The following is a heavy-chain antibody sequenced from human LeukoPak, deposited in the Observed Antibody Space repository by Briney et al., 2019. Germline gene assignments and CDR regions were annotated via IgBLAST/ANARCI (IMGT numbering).Heavy chain of an antibody. CDR1: GFPFSSYA. V-gene: IGHV3-23*01. CDR2: IAGSDGFT. J-gene: IGHJ4*02. CDR3: VRSLDY. Sequence: GGSLRLSCAASGFPFSSYAMNWVRQAPGKGLEWVSVIAGSDGFTQYADSVKGRFTISRDNSKNTVYLQMNRLRVEDTALYYCVRSLDYWGQGTLVTVSS.